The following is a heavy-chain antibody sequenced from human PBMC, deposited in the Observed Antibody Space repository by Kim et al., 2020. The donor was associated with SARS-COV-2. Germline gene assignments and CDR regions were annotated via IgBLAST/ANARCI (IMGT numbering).Heavy chain of an antibody. CDR3: AKGRQLVPTCFDY. J-gene: IGHJ4*02. V-gene: IGHV3-23*01. Sequence: YAYLVNGRFTTSRDNSKITLYLERNSLRAEDTAVYYCAKGRQLVPTCFDYWGQGTLVTVSS. D-gene: IGHD6-13*01.